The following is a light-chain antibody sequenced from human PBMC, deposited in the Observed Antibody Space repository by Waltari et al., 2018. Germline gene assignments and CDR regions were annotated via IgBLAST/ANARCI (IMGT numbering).Light chain of an antibody. Sequence: EIVLTQSPGTLALSPGERATLSCRASQSVGRALDWYQQKPGQAPRLLIYDASSRATGISDKFSGSGSGTDFSLTISRVEPEDFAVYFCQMYVRLPVTFGQGTKVEVK. CDR1: QSVGRA. J-gene: IGKJ1*01. V-gene: IGKV3-20*01. CDR2: DAS. CDR3: QMYVRLPVT.